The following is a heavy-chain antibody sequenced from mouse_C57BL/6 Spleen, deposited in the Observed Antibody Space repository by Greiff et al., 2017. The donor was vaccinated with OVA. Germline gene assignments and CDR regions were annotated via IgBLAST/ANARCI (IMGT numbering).Heavy chain of an antibody. D-gene: IGHD3-2*02. CDR1: GYSFTDYN. J-gene: IGHJ4*01. V-gene: IGHV1-39*01. CDR2: INPNYGTT. Sequence: VQLKQSGPELVKPGASVKISCKASGYSFTDYNMNWVKQSNGKSLEWIGVINPNYGTTSYNQKFKGKATLTVDQSSSTAYMQLNSLTSEDSAVYYCAREGDSSYYYAMDYWGQGTSVTVSS. CDR3: AREGDSSYYYAMDY.